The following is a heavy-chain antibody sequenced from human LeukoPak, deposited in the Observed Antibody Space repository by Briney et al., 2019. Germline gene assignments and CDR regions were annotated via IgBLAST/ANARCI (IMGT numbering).Heavy chain of an antibody. CDR1: GYTFSNYG. CDR3: ARYIGGSDY. CDR2: ISADNGNT. J-gene: IGHJ4*02. D-gene: IGHD3-10*01. Sequence: ASVKVSSKASGYTFSNYGINWVRQAPGQGLEWMGWISADNGNTNYAQKLQGRVTMTTDTSTDTAYMELRSLRSEDTAVYYCARYIGGSDYWGQGTLVTVSS. V-gene: IGHV1-18*01.